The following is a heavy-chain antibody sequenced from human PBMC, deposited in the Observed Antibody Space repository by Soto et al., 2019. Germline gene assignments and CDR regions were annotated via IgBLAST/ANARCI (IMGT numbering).Heavy chain of an antibody. CDR3: ARDLGTGTDY. V-gene: IGHV4-4*02. D-gene: IGHD1-1*01. CDR1: GDSITNSNW. Sequence: SETLPLTCAVSGDSITNSNWWSWVRQAPGKGLEWIGEIYHSGATTYNPSLKSRVTISVDPSNNHFSLKLTSVTAADTAVYFCARDLGTGTDYWGQGTLVTVSS. J-gene: IGHJ4*02. CDR2: IYHSGAT.